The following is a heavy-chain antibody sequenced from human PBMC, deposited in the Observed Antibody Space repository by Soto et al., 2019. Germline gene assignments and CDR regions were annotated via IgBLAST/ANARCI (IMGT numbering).Heavy chain of an antibody. Sequence: GGSLRLSFSASGLTFGHYWMSWVRQAPGKGPEWVANIKQDGSEINYVDSVKGRFTISRDNAENSLYLQMNSLRVEDTGVYYCASARHIGPWGQGTLVTVSS. V-gene: IGHV3-7*01. CDR2: IKQDGSEI. D-gene: IGHD2-21*01. CDR1: GLTFGHYW. J-gene: IGHJ5*02. CDR3: ASARHIGP.